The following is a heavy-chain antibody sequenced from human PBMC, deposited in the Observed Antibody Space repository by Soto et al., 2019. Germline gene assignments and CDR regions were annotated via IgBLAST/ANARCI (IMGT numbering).Heavy chain of an antibody. CDR3: ARDLAVETGYFDL. CDR2: IYYSGST. Sequence: QVQLQESGPGLVKPSQTLSLTCTVSGGSISSGDYYWSWIRQPPGKGLEWIGYIYYSGSTYYNPSLKSRVXXSXDXXKNQFSLKLSSVTAADTAVYYCARDLAVETGYFDLWGRGTLVTVSS. J-gene: IGHJ2*01. D-gene: IGHD1-1*01. V-gene: IGHV4-30-4*01. CDR1: GGSISSGDYY.